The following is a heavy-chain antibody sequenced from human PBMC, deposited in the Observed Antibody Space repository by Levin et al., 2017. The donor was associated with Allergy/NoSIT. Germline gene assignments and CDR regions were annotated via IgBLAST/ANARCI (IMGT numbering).Heavy chain of an antibody. J-gene: IGHJ5*02. CDR2: ISGSGGST. CDR1: GYSFSSYA. V-gene: IGHV3-23*01. CDR3: AKVGADCTSTRCYSLGWFDP. D-gene: IGHD2-2*01. Sequence: PGGSLRLSCAASGYSFSSYAMSWVRQAPGKGLEWVSAISGSGGSTYYADSVKGRFTISRDNSKNTLYLQMNSLRVEDTAVIYCAKVGADCTSTRCYSLGWFDPWGQGTLVTVSS.